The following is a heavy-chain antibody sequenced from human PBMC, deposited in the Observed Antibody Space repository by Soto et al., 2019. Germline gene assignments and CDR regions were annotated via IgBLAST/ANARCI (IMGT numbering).Heavy chain of an antibody. Sequence: PSETLSLTCTVSGGSISSYYWSWIRQPPGKGLEWIGYIYYSGSTNYNPSLKSRVTISVDTSENQFSLKLSSVTAADTAVYYCARDLYRNGFGYFDYWGQGTLVTVSS. CDR3: ARDLYRNGFGYFDY. J-gene: IGHJ4*02. CDR1: GGSISSYY. V-gene: IGHV4-59*01. CDR2: IYYSGST. D-gene: IGHD5-18*01.